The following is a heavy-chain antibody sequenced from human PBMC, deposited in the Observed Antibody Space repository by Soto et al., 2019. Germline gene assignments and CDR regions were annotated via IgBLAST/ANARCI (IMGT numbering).Heavy chain of an antibody. CDR1: GFTVSSNY. V-gene: IGHV3-53*01. J-gene: IGHJ4*02. CDR2: IYSGGST. Sequence: GGSLRLSCAASGFTVSSNYMSWVRQAPGKGLEWVSVIYSGGSTYYADSVKGRFTISRDNSKNTLYLQMNSLRAEDTAVYYCAREETIGYSYGLNFDYWGQGTLVTVSS. CDR3: AREETIGYSYGLNFDY. D-gene: IGHD5-18*01.